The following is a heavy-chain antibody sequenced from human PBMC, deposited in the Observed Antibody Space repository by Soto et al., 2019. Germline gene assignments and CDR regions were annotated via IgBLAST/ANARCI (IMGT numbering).Heavy chain of an antibody. CDR3: ARRGSLLFDYYGMDV. D-gene: IGHD2-21*02. V-gene: IGHV5-10-1*01. Sequence: GESLKISCKGSGYSFTSYWISWVRQMPGKGLEWMGRIDPSDSYTNYSPSFQGHVTISADKSISTAYLQWSSLKASDTAMYYCARRGSLLFDYYGMDVWGQGTTVTVSS. J-gene: IGHJ6*02. CDR1: GYSFTSYW. CDR2: IDPSDSYT.